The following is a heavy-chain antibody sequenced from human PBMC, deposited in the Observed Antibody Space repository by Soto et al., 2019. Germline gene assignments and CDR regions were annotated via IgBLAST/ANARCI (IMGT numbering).Heavy chain of an antibody. D-gene: IGHD3-10*01. Sequence: GGSLRLSCAASGFTVSSSSMNWVRQAPGKGLEWVSVIFTDGGTFYGDSVKGRFTISRDKSKNTLYLQMDSLRVEDTAVYFCARDSGGYYASGRWGDVWGQGTTVTVSS. J-gene: IGHJ6*02. CDR2: IFTDGGT. V-gene: IGHV3-53*01. CDR3: ARDSGGYYASGRWGDV. CDR1: GFTVSSSS.